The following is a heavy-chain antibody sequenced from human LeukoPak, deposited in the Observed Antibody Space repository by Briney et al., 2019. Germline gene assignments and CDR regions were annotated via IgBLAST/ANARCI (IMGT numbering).Heavy chain of an antibody. J-gene: IGHJ2*01. CDR2: ISSSGSTI. V-gene: IGHV3-48*03. D-gene: IGHD4-17*01. CDR3: ARPRTVTTFDRYFDL. CDR1: GFTFSSYE. Sequence: GSLRLSCAASGFTFSSYEMNWVRQAPGKGLEWVSYISSSGSTIYYADSVKGRFTISRDNAKKSLYLQMNSLRAEDTAVYYCARPRTVTTFDRYFDLWGRGTLVTVSS.